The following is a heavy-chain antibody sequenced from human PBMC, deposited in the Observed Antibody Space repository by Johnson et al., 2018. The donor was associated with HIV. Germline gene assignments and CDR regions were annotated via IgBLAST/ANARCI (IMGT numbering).Heavy chain of an antibody. J-gene: IGHJ3*02. CDR1: GFSFSSYG. D-gene: IGHD3-22*01. V-gene: IGHV3-30*02. Sequence: QMQLVESGGGVVQPGGSLTLSCAASGFSFSSYGIHWVRQAPGKGLEWVAFTQYDGSNKYYADSVKGRFTISRDNSKKTLYLQMNSLRAEDTAVYYCAKETRDSRSAFDIWGQGTMVTVSS. CDR3: AKETRDSRSAFDI. CDR2: TQYDGSNK.